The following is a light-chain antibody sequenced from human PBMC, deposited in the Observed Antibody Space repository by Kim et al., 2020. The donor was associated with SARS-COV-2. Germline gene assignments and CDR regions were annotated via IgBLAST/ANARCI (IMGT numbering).Light chain of an antibody. J-gene: IGLJ2*01. CDR3: QAWDSRTVV. CDR2: QDS. Sequence: MPHGQPARITSSGEKLGANHACWSQQKRRKSPVVGIHQDSRQPSGIPERFSRANSGNTATLTNSGPQAMDEADYYCQAWDSRTVVFGGGTQLTVL. V-gene: IGLV3-1*01. CDR1: KLGANH.